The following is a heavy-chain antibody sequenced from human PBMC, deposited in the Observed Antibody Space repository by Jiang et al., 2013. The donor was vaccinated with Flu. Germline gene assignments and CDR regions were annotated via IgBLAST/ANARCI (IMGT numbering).Heavy chain of an antibody. V-gene: IGHV6-1*01. D-gene: IGHD3-22*01. Sequence: SQTLSLTCAISGDSVSSNSAAWNWIRQSPSRGLEWLGRTYYRSKWYNDYAVSVKSRITINPDTSKNQFSLQLNSVTPEDTAVYYCARDKGYYDSSGYYSDAFDIWGQGTMVTVSS. CDR1: GDSVSSNSAA. J-gene: IGHJ3*02. CDR3: ARDKGYYDSSGYYSDAFDI. CDR2: TYYRSKWYN.